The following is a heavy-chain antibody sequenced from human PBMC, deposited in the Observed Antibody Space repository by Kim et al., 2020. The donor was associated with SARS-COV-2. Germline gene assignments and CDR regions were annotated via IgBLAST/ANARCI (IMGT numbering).Heavy chain of an antibody. D-gene: IGHD3-22*01. V-gene: IGHV4-59*03. J-gene: IGHJ4*02. Sequence: NSTPSLKSRVAISVDSSKNQFSLNLNSMTTADTAVYYCVSKRADSSGFIDSWGQGTLVTVSS. CDR3: VSKRADSSGFIDS.